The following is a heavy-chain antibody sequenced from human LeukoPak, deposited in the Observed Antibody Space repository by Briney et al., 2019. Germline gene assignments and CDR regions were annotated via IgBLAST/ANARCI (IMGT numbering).Heavy chain of an antibody. CDR1: GFTFSNYW. Sequence: GGSLRLSCAASGFTFSNYWMHWFRQAPGKGLVWVSRIDSDESSTVYADSVKGRFTISRDNAKNTLHLQMNSLRAEDTAVYYCARGDSRGYYYTSGFDPWGQGTLVTVSS. D-gene: IGHD3-22*01. J-gene: IGHJ5*02. CDR2: IDSDESST. V-gene: IGHV3-74*01. CDR3: ARGDSRGYYYTSGFDP.